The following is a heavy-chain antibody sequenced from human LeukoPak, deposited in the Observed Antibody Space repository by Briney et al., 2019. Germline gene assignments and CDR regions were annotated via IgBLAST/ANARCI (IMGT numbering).Heavy chain of an antibody. CDR2: IIHSGST. D-gene: IGHD1-1*01. CDR3: ARGGGDWNDAYQNAFDI. Sequence: PSETLSLTCAVYGGSFSGSYWSWIRQSPGKGLEWIGEIIHSGSTTYNPSLKSRVTISIDTSKNQFSLKLSSVTAADTAVYYCARGGGDWNDAYQNAFDIWDLGTMGTVSS. CDR1: GGSFSGSY. J-gene: IGHJ3*02. V-gene: IGHV4-34*01.